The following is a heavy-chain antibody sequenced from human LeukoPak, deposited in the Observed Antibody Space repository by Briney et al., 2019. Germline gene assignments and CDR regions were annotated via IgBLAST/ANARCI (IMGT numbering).Heavy chain of an antibody. CDR3: ARNKYYYDISCYGMDV. Sequence: GGSLRLSCAASGFTVAGNYMTWVRQGPGEGLEWGSVLYGDDNTYYADSVKGRFTISRDNFKNTIYLQMNSLRAEDTAVYYCARNKYYYDISCYGMDVWGQGTTVTVSS. CDR1: GFTVAGNY. V-gene: IGHV3-53*01. D-gene: IGHD3-22*01. J-gene: IGHJ6*02. CDR2: LYGDDNT.